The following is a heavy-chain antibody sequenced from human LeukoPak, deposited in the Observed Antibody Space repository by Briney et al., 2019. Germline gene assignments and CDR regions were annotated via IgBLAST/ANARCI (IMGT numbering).Heavy chain of an antibody. CDR3: AHLSIESAFDY. J-gene: IGHJ4*02. CDR1: GGSISSYYW. D-gene: IGHD5-24*01. Sequence: TLSLTCTVSGGSISSYYWSWIRQPPGKALEWLALIYWDDDKRYSPSLKSRLTITKDTSKDQVVLTMTNMDPVDTATYYCAHLSIESAFDYWGQGTLVTVSS. V-gene: IGHV2-5*08. CDR2: IYWDDDK.